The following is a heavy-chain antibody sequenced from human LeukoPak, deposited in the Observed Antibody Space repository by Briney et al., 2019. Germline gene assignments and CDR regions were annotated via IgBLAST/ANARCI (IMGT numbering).Heavy chain of an antibody. Sequence: GASVKVSCKASGGTFSSYAISWVRQAPGQGLEWMGRIIPIFGTANYAQKFQGRVTITTDESTSTAYMELSSLRSEDTAVYYCARGDIYYYDSSGSLDYWGQGTLVTVSS. J-gene: IGHJ4*02. D-gene: IGHD3-22*01. CDR3: ARGDIYYYDSSGSLDY. V-gene: IGHV1-69*05. CDR1: GGTFSSYA. CDR2: IIPIFGTA.